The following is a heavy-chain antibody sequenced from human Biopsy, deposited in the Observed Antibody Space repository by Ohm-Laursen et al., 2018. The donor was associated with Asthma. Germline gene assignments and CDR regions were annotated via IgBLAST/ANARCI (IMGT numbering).Heavy chain of an antibody. J-gene: IGHJ4*02. Sequence: SVKVSCKFSGYSPTDLSMHWVRQAPGQGLEWMGGHDHEEGGTVNARRFQGRVTMAEDTSTDTAYMELSSLSSDDTAVYYCASDFPKDYVRYNFQFWGQGTLVTVSS. CDR2: HDHEEGGT. CDR3: ASDFPKDYVRYNFQF. D-gene: IGHD4-17*01. CDR1: GYSPTDLS. V-gene: IGHV1-24*01.